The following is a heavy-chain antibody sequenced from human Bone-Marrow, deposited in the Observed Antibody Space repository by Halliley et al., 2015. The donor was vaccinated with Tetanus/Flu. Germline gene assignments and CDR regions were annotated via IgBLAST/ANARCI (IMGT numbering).Heavy chain of an antibody. CDR2: GST. D-gene: IGHD6-19*01. CDR3: ARARSLSGWYVEAFDI. J-gene: IGHJ3*02. Sequence: GSTDSKPPPKNRVTISEDTSNNQFSRRLRSVAAADTAVYYCARARSLSGWYVEAFDIWGLGTMVTVSS. V-gene: IGHV4-59*01.